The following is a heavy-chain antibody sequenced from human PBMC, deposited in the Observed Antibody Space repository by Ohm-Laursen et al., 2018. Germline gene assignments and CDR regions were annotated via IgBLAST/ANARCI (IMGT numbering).Heavy chain of an antibody. CDR1: GGSIAGSAYY. J-gene: IGHJ4*02. V-gene: IGHV4-61*08. CDR3: ARAYNYSPYYFDY. D-gene: IGHD5-24*01. CDR2: IYYSGGT. Sequence: SDTLSLTCTVSGGSIAGSAYYWSWIRQHPGKGLEWIGYIYYSGGTNYNPSLNSRVTLFVDTSRNQFSLKLTSVTAADTAVYYCARAYNYSPYYFDYWGQGTLVTVSS.